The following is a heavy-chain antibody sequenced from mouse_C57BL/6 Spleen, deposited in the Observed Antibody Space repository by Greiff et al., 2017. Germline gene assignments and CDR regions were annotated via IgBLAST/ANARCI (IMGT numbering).Heavy chain of an antibody. D-gene: IGHD2-3*01. J-gene: IGHJ2*01. CDR1: GYTFTSYW. V-gene: IGHV1-69*01. CDR2: FDPSDSYT. Sequence: VQLQQPGAELVMPGASVKLSCKASGYTFTSYWMHWVKQRPGQGLEWIGEFDPSDSYTNYNQKFKGKSTLTVDKSSSTAYMQVSSLTCEDSAVYYWARFLDGYYFDYWGQGTTLTVS. CDR3: ARFLDGYYFDY.